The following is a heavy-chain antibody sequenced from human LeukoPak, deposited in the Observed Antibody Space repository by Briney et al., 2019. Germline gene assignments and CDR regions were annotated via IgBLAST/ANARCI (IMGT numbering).Heavy chain of an antibody. D-gene: IGHD7-27*01. Sequence: GGSLRLSCAASGFTFSSYGMSWVRQAPGKGLEWVSAISGSGGSTYYADSVKGRFTISRDNAKNSLYLQMNSLRAEDTALYYCATTPSANWGFRWGQGTLVTVSS. V-gene: IGHV3-23*01. CDR1: GFTFSSYG. J-gene: IGHJ4*02. CDR3: ATTPSANWGFR. CDR2: ISGSGGST.